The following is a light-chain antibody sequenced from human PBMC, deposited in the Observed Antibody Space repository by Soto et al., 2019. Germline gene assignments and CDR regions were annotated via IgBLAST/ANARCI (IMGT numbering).Light chain of an antibody. V-gene: IGKV2-28*01. CDR3: MQALQTPLT. CDR2: LGS. Sequence: DIVMTQSPLSLPVTPGEPASISCRSSQSLLHSNGYNYLDWYLQKPGQSPQLLIYLGSNRASGVPDRLSGSGAGTDFKLKISRVEAEDVGVYYCMQALQTPLTFGGGNKVEIK. CDR1: QSLLHSNGYNY. J-gene: IGKJ4*01.